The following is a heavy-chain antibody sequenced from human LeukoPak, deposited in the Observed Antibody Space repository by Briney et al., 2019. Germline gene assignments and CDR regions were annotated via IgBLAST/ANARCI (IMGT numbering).Heavy chain of an antibody. J-gene: IGHJ3*01. CDR3: AKEIDGFDV. CDR1: GFTFSSYA. Sequence: GRSLRLSCAASGFTFSSYAMHWVRQAPGKGLEWVAVISYDGSNKYYADSVKGRFTISRDNAKNTMFLQMNNLRAEDTAVYYCAKEIDGFDVWGQGTLVTVSS. V-gene: IGHV3-30*04. CDR2: ISYDGSNK.